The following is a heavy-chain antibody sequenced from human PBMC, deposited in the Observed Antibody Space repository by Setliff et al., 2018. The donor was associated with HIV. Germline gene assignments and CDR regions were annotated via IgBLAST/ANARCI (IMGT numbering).Heavy chain of an antibody. CDR1: GYTFTNYD. D-gene: IGHD3-3*01. CDR3: ERVGSYYNFWIGSPYYYGMDV. J-gene: IGHJ6*02. Sequence: ASVKVSCKASGYTFTNYDINLVRQATGQGLEWMGRMTPNNGNAAYTQKFQGRVTMTSNTSINTAYMELSSLRSEDTAVYYCERVGSYYNFWIGSPYYYGMDVWVQGTTVTVSS. CDR2: MTPNNGNA. V-gene: IGHV1-8*01.